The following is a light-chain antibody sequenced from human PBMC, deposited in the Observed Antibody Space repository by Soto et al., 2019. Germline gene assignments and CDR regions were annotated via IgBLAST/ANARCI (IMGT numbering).Light chain of an antibody. CDR3: QQYGTSPRT. J-gene: IGKJ5*01. CDR1: QSVSSNY. CDR2: GAS. V-gene: IGKV3-20*01. Sequence: EIVLTQSPGTLSLSPGESASLSSRASQSVSSNYLAWYQQKPGQAPRLLIYGASSRATGIPDRFSGSGSGTDFTLTISRLEPEDFAVYYCQQYGTSPRTFGQGTRLEIK.